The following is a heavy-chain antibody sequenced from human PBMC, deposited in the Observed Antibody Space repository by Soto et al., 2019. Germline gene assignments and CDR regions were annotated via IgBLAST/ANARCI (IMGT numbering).Heavy chain of an antibody. Sequence: SETLSLTCTVSGGSISSYYWSWIRQPPGKGLEWIGYVYYSGSTNYNPSLKSRVTISVDTSKNQFSLKLSSVTAADTAVYYCARLVWSYGTWFDPWGQGTLVTVS. V-gene: IGHV4-59*08. D-gene: IGHD5-18*01. CDR1: GGSISSYY. CDR2: VYYSGST. CDR3: ARLVWSYGTWFDP. J-gene: IGHJ5*02.